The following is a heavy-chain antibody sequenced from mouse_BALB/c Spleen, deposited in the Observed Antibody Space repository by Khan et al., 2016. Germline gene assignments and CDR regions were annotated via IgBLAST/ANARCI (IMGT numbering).Heavy chain of an antibody. CDR1: GYSFTAYY. CDR2: IDPFNGDT. J-gene: IGHJ4*01. Sequence: VQLQQSGPELMKPGASVRISCKASGYSFTAYYIHWVKQSHGKSLEWIGYIDPFNGDTSYHQKFRGKAPLTVDKSSTTAYMHLSSLASEDSAVYYCARRGLNYYAMDYWGLGTSVTVSS. CDR3: ARRGLNYYAMDY. D-gene: IGHD3-3*01. V-gene: IGHV1S135*01.